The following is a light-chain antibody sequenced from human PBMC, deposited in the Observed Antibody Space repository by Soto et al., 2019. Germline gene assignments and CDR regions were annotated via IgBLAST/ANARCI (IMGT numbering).Light chain of an antibody. Sequence: EIVMTQSPGTLSVSPGERVTLSCRASQSISSNLAWYQHKPGQAPRLLIYGASTRATGIPATFSGSGSGTEFTLTISSLQSEDFAVYYCQQSNNWPHTFGQGTNLEIK. V-gene: IGKV3-15*01. J-gene: IGKJ2*01. CDR3: QQSNNWPHT. CDR2: GAS. CDR1: QSISSN.